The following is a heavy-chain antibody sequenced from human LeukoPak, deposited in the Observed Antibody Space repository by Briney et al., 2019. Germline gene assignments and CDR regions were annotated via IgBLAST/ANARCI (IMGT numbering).Heavy chain of an antibody. CDR2: IYNGGST. CDR3: AKHARGGPASYGMDV. Sequence: PGGSLRLSCAASGXTVSSNYMSWVRQAPGKGLEWVSVIYNGGSTHYADSVKGRFTFSRDNSKNTLYLQMNSLRAEDTAVYYCAKHARGGPASYGMDVWGQGTTVTVSS. D-gene: IGHD6-6*01. CDR1: GXTVSSNY. V-gene: IGHV3-53*01. J-gene: IGHJ6*02.